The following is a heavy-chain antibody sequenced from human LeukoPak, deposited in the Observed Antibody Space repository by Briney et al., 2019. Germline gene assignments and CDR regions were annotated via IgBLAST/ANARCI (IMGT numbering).Heavy chain of an antibody. D-gene: IGHD6-13*01. CDR1: GFTFSTYA. CDR2: ISGTGAAA. J-gene: IGHJ1*01. Sequence: SGGSLRLSCAASGFTFSTYAMSWVRQAPGKGLEWVSGISGTGAAAYYADTVKGRFTISRDHSKNTLYLQMNSLRAEDSGVYFCAKVSHTSSWYEFQHWGQGTLVSVSS. V-gene: IGHV3-23*01. CDR3: AKVSHTSSWYEFQH.